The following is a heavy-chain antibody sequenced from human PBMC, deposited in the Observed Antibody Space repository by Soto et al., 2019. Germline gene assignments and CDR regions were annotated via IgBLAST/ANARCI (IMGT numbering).Heavy chain of an antibody. Sequence: QVQLQESGPGLVKPSQTLSLTCTVSGGSISSGGYYWSWIRQHPGKGLEWIGYIYYSGSTYYNPSLKSRVTISVDTSKNQFSLKLSSVTAADTAVYYCARDGPHYYDSSGYPNWYFDLWGRGTLVTVSS. V-gene: IGHV4-31*03. J-gene: IGHJ2*01. CDR3: ARDGPHYYDSSGYPNWYFDL. CDR1: GGSISSGGYY. D-gene: IGHD3-22*01. CDR2: IYYSGST.